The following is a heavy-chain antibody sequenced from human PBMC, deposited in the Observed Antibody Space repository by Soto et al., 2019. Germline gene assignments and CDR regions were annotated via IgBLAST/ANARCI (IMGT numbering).Heavy chain of an antibody. CDR2: INPNSGGT. Sequence: GASVKVSCKASGYTFIGYYIHWVRQAPGQGLEWMGWINPNSGGTNYAQKFQGRVTMTRDTSVTTAYMELSRLKSDATAVYYCARGGATIFGVIDSWGQGTRVTVSS. D-gene: IGHD3-3*02. CDR1: GYTFIGYY. CDR3: ARGGATIFGVIDS. V-gene: IGHV1-2*02. J-gene: IGHJ4*02.